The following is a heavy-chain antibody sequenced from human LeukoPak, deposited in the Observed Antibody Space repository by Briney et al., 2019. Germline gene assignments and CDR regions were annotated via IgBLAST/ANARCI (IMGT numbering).Heavy chain of an antibody. CDR1: GFTFSSYA. D-gene: IGHD6-19*01. J-gene: IGHJ3*02. CDR3: AKDVHEVAGYKILDAFDI. Sequence: RTGGSLRLSCAASGFTFSSYAMSWVRQAPGKGLEWVSAISGSGGSTYYADSVKGRFTISRDNSKNTLYLQMNSLRAEDTAVYYCAKDVHEVAGYKILDAFDIWGQGTMVTVSS. CDR2: ISGSGGST. V-gene: IGHV3-23*01.